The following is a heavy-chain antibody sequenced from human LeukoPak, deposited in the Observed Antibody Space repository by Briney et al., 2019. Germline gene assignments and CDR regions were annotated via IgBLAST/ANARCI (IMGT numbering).Heavy chain of an antibody. V-gene: IGHV4-59*01. Sequence: ETESLTCTVSGASISSYYWSWIRQPPGKGLEWIGYIFHSGSTNYNPSLKSRVTISVDTSKNQLSLKLSSVTAADTAVYYCARGAPGGNDYGDFWGQGTLVPVSS. CDR1: GASISSYY. J-gene: IGHJ4*02. CDR3: ARGAPGGNDYGDF. CDR2: IFHSGST.